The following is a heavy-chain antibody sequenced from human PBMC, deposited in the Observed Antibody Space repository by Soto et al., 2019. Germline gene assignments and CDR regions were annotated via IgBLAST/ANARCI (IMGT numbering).Heavy chain of an antibody. Sequence: GGSLRLSCAASGFTFSSYSMNWVRQAPGKGLEWVSSISSSSSYIYYADSVKGRFTISRDNAKNSLYLQMNSLRAEDTAVYYCATLGNLGAVVVRDYWGQGTLVTVSS. CDR2: ISSSSSYI. CDR3: ATLGNLGAVVVRDY. D-gene: IGHD2-15*01. CDR1: GFTFSSYS. V-gene: IGHV3-21*01. J-gene: IGHJ4*02.